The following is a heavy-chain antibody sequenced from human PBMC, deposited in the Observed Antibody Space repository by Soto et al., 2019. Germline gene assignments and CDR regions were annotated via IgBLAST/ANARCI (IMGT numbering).Heavy chain of an antibody. CDR3: ARGITYSSSWYFFDY. CDR1: GYSFTTYG. D-gene: IGHD6-13*01. J-gene: IGHJ4*02. Sequence: QVQLVQSGAEVKKPGASVQVSCKASGYSFTTYGINWVRQAPGQGLEWMGWISPYNGDTNYVQRLQGRVTMTTDTSTSTAYMGLGSLRSDDTAVYFWARGITYSSSWYFFDYWGQGTLVTVSS. CDR2: ISPYNGDT. V-gene: IGHV1-18*01.